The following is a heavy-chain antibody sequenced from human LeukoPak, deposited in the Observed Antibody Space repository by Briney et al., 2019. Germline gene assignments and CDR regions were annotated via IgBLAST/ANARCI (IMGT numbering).Heavy chain of an antibody. J-gene: IGHJ3*01. CDR2: INPSDGST. CDR3: ARPLAPVMLNAFDV. Sequence: ASVKVSCKASGYTFTNYYIHWVRQAPGQGLEWMGIINPSDGSTGYAQKFQGRVTMARDTSTSTVYMEVSSLRSEDTAVYYCARPLAPVMLNAFDVWGQGTMVTVSS. D-gene: IGHD2-8*01. CDR1: GYTFTNYY. V-gene: IGHV1-46*01.